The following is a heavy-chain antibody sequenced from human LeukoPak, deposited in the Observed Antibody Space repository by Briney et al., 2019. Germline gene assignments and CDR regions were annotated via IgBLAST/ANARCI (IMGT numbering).Heavy chain of an antibody. Sequence: GGSLRLSCAASGFTFSTYWMHWVRQVPGKGLVWVSRINGDGSNTSYADSVKGRFTVSRDNAKNTLNLQMNSLRAEDTAVYYCAKLYQPDYWGQGTLVTVSS. CDR1: GFTFSTYW. J-gene: IGHJ4*02. D-gene: IGHD3-16*02. CDR2: INGDGSNT. CDR3: AKLYQPDY. V-gene: IGHV3-74*01.